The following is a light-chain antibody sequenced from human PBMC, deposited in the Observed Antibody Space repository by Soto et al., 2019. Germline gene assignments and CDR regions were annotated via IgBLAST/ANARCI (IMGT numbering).Light chain of an antibody. CDR1: QSITEK. CDR2: GAF. J-gene: IGKJ1*01. V-gene: IGKV3-15*01. CDR3: QQYANWPKT. Sequence: IVMTHXPXXXXVXXXEMSTLXCRASQSITEKVVWYQQKSGQAPRLLIYGAFTRAAGVPARFSGSGSGTEFTLTISSLQSEDSAVYFCQQYANWPKTFGQGTKVDIK.